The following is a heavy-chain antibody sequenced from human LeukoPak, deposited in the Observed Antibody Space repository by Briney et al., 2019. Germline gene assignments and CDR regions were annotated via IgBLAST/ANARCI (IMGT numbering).Heavy chain of an antibody. CDR2: IYYSGST. Sequence: KPSGTLSLTCTVSGGSISSSSYYWGWIRQPPGKGLEWIGSIYYSGSTYYNPSLKSRVTISVDTSKNQFSLKLSSVTAADTAVYYCAREGATVTVNLQANWFDPWGQGTLVTVSS. D-gene: IGHD4-17*01. CDR3: AREGATVTVNLQANWFDP. V-gene: IGHV4-39*07. CDR1: GGSISSSSYY. J-gene: IGHJ5*02.